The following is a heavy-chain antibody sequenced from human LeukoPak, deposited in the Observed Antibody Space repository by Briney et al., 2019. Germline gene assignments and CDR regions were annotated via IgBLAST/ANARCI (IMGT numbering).Heavy chain of an antibody. D-gene: IGHD2-2*01. J-gene: IGHJ6*03. CDR3: ARLDASYYYYMDV. V-gene: IGHV4-59*11. CDR1: GGSISSHY. CDR2: IYYSGST. Sequence: SETLSLTCTVSGGSISSHYWSWIRQPPGKGLEWIGYIYYSGSTNYNPSLKSRVTISIDTSKNQFSLKLSSVTAADTAVYYCARLDASYYYYMDVWGKGTTVTVSS.